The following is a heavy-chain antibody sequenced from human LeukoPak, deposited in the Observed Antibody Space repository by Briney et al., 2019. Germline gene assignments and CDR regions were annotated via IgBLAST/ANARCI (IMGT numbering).Heavy chain of an antibody. V-gene: IGHV1-2*02. J-gene: IGHJ4*02. Sequence: ASVKVSCKASGYSFIGYYIHWVRQAPGQGLEWMGWINPNSGDTNYAQNFQGRVTMTRDTSISTAYMDLSSLRSDDTAAYYCARGGWVRGVITRNGLDYWGQGTLVTVSS. CDR2: INPNSGDT. CDR1: GYSFIGYY. CDR3: ARGGWVRGVITRNGLDY. D-gene: IGHD3-10*01.